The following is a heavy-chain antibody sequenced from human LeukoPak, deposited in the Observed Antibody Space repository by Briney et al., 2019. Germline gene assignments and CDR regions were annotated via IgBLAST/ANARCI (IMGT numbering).Heavy chain of an antibody. D-gene: IGHD3-3*01. V-gene: IGHV3-7*01. CDR1: GFTFSSYW. CDR3: ARLIHTYYDFWSGYQYYFDY. CDR2: IKQDGSEK. Sequence: GGSLRLSCAASGFTFSSYWMSWVRQAPGKGLEWVANIKQDGSEKYYVDSVKGRFTISRDNAKNSLYLQMNSLRAEDTAVYYCARLIHTYYDFWSGYQYYFDYWGQGTLVTVSS. J-gene: IGHJ4*02.